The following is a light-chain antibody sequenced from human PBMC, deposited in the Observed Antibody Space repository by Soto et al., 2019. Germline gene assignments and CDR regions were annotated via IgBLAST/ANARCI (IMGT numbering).Light chain of an antibody. CDR1: QSVNSN. V-gene: IGKV3-15*01. J-gene: IGKJ1*01. CDR3: QHYNTWPWT. CDR2: GAS. Sequence: ETVMTQSPATLSVSPGERATLSCRASQSVNSNLAWYQQKLGQAPRVLIYGASTRATGIPARFSGSGSETEFILTISSLQSEDFAVYYGQHYNTWPWTFGQGTKVDIK.